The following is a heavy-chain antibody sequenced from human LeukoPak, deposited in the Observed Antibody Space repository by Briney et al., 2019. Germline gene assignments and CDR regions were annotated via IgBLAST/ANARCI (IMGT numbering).Heavy chain of an antibody. CDR1: GYTFTGYY. CDR3: ARADDCSGGSCYFGRSSGDAFDI. Sequence: ASVKVSCKASGYTFTGYYMHWVRQAPGQGLEWMGWINPNSGGTNYAQKFQGRVTMTRDTSISTAYMELSRLRSDDTAVYYCARADDCSGGSCYFGRSSGDAFDIWGQGTMVTVSS. V-gene: IGHV1-2*02. J-gene: IGHJ3*02. CDR2: INPNSGGT. D-gene: IGHD2-15*01.